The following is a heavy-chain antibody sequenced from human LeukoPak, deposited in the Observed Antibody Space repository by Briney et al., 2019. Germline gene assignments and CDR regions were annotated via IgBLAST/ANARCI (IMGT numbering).Heavy chain of an antibody. V-gene: IGHV3-74*01. J-gene: IGHJ4*02. CDR1: GFTFTTSW. CDR3: VRPQDGYNGFDC. D-gene: IGHD5-24*01. Sequence: GESLKISCAASGFTFTTSWMHWVRQAPGKGLVWVSRINSDGSTRNYADSVKGRFTISRDNAKNALYLQMDSLRAEDAAVYYCVRPQDGYNGFDCWGQGTLVTVSS. CDR2: INSDGSTR.